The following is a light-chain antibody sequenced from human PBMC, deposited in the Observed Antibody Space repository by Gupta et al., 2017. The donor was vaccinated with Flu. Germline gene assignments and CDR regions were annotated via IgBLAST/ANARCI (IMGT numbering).Light chain of an antibody. Sequence: DIQLTQSPSFLSASVADRVTLAFRASQGLSSYLAWYQQKPGMAPKLLISAEATLQCGVPSRFSGSGAGTEYTLTISSRQPEDFATYYCLQIYSYPLTFGGGTKVEIK. CDR2: AEA. V-gene: IGKV1-9*01. CDR1: QGLSSY. CDR3: LQIYSYPLT. J-gene: IGKJ4*01.